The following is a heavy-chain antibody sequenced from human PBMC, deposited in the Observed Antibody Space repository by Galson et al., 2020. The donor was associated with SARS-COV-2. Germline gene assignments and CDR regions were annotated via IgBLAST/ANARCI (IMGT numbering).Heavy chain of an antibody. V-gene: IGHV1-2*06. CDR3: ATLTGDDSDYFDY. J-gene: IGHJ4*02. CDR1: GYTFTDYY. Sequence: ASVQVSCKASGYTFTDYYVDWVRQAPGQGLEWMGRINPKSGGANYAQRFQGRVTMTRDTSITTAYMELRRLRSDDTAVYYCATLTGDDSDYFDYWGQGALVTVSS. D-gene: IGHD7-27*01. CDR2: INPKSGGA.